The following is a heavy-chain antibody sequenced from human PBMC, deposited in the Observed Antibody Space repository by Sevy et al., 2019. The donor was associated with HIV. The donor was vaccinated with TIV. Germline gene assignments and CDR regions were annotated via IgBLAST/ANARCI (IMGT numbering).Heavy chain of an antibody. Sequence: QLGGSLRLSCAASGFTFSNYWMTWVRQAPGKGLEWVANIKQDGSEKYYVDSVKGRFTISRDNAKNSLYLQMNSLRAEDTAVYYCVRVSGDYDSGWYNLDHFDYWGQGTLVTVSS. CDR3: VRVSGDYDSGWYNLDHFDY. D-gene: IGHD6-19*01. J-gene: IGHJ4*02. V-gene: IGHV3-7*03. CDR2: IKQDGSEK. CDR1: GFTFSNYW.